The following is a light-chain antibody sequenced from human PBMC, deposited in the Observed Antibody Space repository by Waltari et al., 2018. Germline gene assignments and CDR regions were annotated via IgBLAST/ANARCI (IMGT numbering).Light chain of an antibody. V-gene: IGKV1-39*01. CDR2: AAS. CDR3: QQSYSTPPL. CDR1: QSISSY. J-gene: IGKJ5*01. Sequence: DIQMTQSPSSLSASVGDRVTITCRASQSISSYLNWYQQKPGKAPKLLIYAASSFQSGAPSRFSGSGSGTDFTLTISSLQPEDFATYYCQQSYSTPPLFGQGTRLEIK.